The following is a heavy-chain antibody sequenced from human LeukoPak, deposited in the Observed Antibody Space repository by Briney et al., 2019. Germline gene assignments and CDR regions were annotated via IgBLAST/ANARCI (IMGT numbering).Heavy chain of an antibody. CDR3: ARGLVRGIPGFDY. Sequence: ASVKVSCKASGYTFTDYYMHWVRQAPGQGLEWMGWINPNNGGRIYAQKFQGRVAMTRDTSISTAYMEVSSLRSDDTAIYYCARGLVRGIPGFDYWGQGTLVTVSS. J-gene: IGHJ4*02. CDR2: INPNNGGR. D-gene: IGHD3-10*01. CDR1: GYTFTDYY. V-gene: IGHV1-2*02.